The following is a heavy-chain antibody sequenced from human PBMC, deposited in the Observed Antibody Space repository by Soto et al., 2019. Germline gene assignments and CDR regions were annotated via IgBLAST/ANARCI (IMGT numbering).Heavy chain of an antibody. CDR2: IYYSGST. V-gene: IGHV4-39*01. D-gene: IGHD3-10*01. Sequence: QLQLQESGPGLVKPSETLSLTCTVSGGSISSSSYYWGWIRQPPGKGLEWIGSIYYSGSTYYNPSLKSRVTISVDTSKNQFSLKLSSVTAADTAVYYCARPKGVRGRRKDDAFDIWGQGTMVTVSS. CDR3: ARPKGVRGRRKDDAFDI. CDR1: GGSISSSSYY. J-gene: IGHJ3*02.